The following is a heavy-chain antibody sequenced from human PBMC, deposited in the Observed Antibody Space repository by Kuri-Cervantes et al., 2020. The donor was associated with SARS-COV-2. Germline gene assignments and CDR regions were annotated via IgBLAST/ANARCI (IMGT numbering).Heavy chain of an antibody. D-gene: IGHD6-13*01. CDR1: GYTFTSYY. V-gene: IGHV1-18*04. J-gene: IGHJ6*02. CDR3: AVSSWYFSPDV. CDR2: ISAYNGNT. Sequence: ASVKVSCKASGYTFTSYYMHWVRQAPGQGLEWMGWISAYNGNTNYAQKFQGRVTITRDTSASTAYMELSSLRSDDTAVYYCAVSSWYFSPDVWGQGTTVTVSS.